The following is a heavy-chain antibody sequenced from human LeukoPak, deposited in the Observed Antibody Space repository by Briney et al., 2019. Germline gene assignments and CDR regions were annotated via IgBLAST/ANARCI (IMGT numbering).Heavy chain of an antibody. D-gene: IGHD6-13*01. Sequence: GGSLRLSCAASGFTFSGYAMAWVRQAPGKGLEWVSSITITGSSPSYANSVKGLFTVSRDNSKNTLYLQMNSLRAEDTAVYFCAKSSSSWSYYFNYWAREPWSPSPQ. CDR2: ITITGSSP. J-gene: IGHJ4*02. V-gene: IGHV3-23*01. CDR1: GFTFSGYA. CDR3: AKSSSSWSYYFNY.